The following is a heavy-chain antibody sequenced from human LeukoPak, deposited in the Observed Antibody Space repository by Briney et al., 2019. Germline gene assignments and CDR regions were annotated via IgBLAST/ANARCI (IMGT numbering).Heavy chain of an antibody. CDR3: ANSNYYDNSVYYTYFDY. CDR2: VSAYNGNT. CDR1: GYTFTIYS. J-gene: IGHJ4*02. Sequence: GASVKVSCKASGYTFTIYSVSWVRHAPGQGLELMGGVSAYNGNTNYAQKFQGRVTMTTDTSTSTAYMELMSLRSDDTAVYYCANSNYYDNSVYYTYFDYWGQGTLVTVSS. D-gene: IGHD3-22*01. V-gene: IGHV1-18*01.